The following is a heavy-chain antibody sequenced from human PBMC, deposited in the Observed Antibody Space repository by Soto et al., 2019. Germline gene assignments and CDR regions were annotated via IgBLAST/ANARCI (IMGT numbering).Heavy chain of an antibody. J-gene: IGHJ4*02. D-gene: IGHD3-10*01. CDR3: AKYLVVDDWAGYGSGSYYNFGSNYFDY. Sequence: PGGSLRLSCAASGFTFSSYAMSWVRQAPGKGLEWVSAISGSGGSTYYADSVKGRFTISRDNSKNTLYLQMNSLRAEDTAVYYCAKYLVVDDWAGYGSGSYYNFGSNYFDYWGQGTLVTVSS. V-gene: IGHV3-23*01. CDR1: GFTFSSYA. CDR2: ISGSGGST.